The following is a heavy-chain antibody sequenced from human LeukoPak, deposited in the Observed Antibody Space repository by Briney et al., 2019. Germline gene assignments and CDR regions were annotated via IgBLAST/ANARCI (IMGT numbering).Heavy chain of an antibody. CDR3: ARVAYSDGYTFFDY. CDR2: INHSGST. D-gene: IGHD5-18*01. V-gene: IGHV4-34*01. J-gene: IGHJ4*02. CDR1: GGSFSGYY. Sequence: PSETLSLTCAVYGGSFSGYYWSWIRQPPGKGLEWIGEINHSGSTNYNPSLKSRVTISVDTSKNQFSLKLSSVTAADTAVYHCARVAYSDGYTFFDYWGQGTLVTVSS.